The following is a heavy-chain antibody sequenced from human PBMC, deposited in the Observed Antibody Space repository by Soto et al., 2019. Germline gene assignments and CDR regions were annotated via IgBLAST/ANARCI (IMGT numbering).Heavy chain of an antibody. V-gene: IGHV4-59*01. D-gene: IGHD5-12*01. Sequence: SETLSLTCTVSGGSISTYYWSWIRQPPGKGLEWIGFIYYSGSTNYNPSLKSRVTISVDTSKNQFSLKLSSVTAADTAMYYCARDAYSGYDKGYFDYWGQGTLVTVSS. CDR2: IYYSGST. CDR3: ARDAYSGYDKGYFDY. J-gene: IGHJ4*02. CDR1: GGSISTYY.